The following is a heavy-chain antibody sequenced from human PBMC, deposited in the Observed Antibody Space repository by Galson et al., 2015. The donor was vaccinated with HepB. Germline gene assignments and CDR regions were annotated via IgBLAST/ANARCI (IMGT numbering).Heavy chain of an antibody. Sequence: SLRLSCAASGFTFSSYGMHWVRQAPGKGLEWVAVIWYDGSNKYYADSVKGRFTISRDNSKNTLYLQMNSLRAEDTAVYYCARGSKANLWWFDPWGQGTLVTVSS. CDR1: GFTFSSYG. D-gene: IGHD4/OR15-4a*01. V-gene: IGHV3-33*01. CDR3: ARGSKANLWWFDP. CDR2: IWYDGSNK. J-gene: IGHJ5*02.